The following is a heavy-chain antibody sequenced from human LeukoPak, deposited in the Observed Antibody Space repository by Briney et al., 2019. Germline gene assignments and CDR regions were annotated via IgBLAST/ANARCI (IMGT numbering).Heavy chain of an antibody. V-gene: IGHV3-23*01. CDR1: GFTFSSYA. CDR2: ISGSGGST. J-gene: IGHJ4*02. D-gene: IGHD3-10*01. CDR3: VATRVCGGVLLRPNCLYFEN. Sequence: GGSLRLSCAASGFTFSSYAMSWVRQAPGKGLEWVSAISGSGGSTYYADSVKGRFTISRDNSKNTLYLQMNSLRAEDTAVYYCVATRVCGGVLLRPNCLYFENWGQGTLVSVSS.